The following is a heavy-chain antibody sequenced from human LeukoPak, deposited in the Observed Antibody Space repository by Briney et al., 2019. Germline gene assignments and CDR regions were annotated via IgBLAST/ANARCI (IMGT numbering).Heavy chain of an antibody. J-gene: IGHJ4*02. CDR2: IYYSGST. D-gene: IGHD6-6*01. V-gene: IGHV4-30-4*08. CDR3: ARGSSLHPYY. Sequence: SETMSLTCTVSGGSISSGDYYWSWIRQPPGKGLEWIGYIYYSGSTYYNPSLKIRVTISVDTSKNQFSLKLSSVTAADTAVYYCARGSSLHPYYWGQGTLVTVSS. CDR1: GGSISSGDYY.